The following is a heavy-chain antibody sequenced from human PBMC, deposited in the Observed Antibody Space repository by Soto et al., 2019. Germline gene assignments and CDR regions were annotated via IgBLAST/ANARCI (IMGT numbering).Heavy chain of an antibody. CDR1: GGSISSGGYY. V-gene: IGHV4-31*03. D-gene: IGHD3-3*01. CDR3: ARAPARPGILAYYFDY. J-gene: IGHJ4*02. CDR2: IYYSGST. Sequence: KPSETLSLTCTVSGGSISSGGYYWSWILHHPGKGLEWIGYIYYSGSTYYNPSLKSRVTISVDTSKNQFSLKLSSVTAADTAVYYCARAPARPGILAYYFDYWGQGTLVTVSS.